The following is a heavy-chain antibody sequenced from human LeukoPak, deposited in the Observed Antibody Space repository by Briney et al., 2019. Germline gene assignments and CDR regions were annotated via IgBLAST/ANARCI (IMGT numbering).Heavy chain of an antibody. CDR2: LSYDGSNK. Sequence: GSLRLSCAASGFPFSSYAMHWVRQAPGKGLEWVAVLSYDGSNKYYADSVKGRFTISRDNSKNTLYLQMNSLRAEDTAVYYCARDLLYDSSGYFSNAFDIWGQGTMVTVSS. J-gene: IGHJ3*02. CDR1: GFPFSSYA. D-gene: IGHD3-22*01. V-gene: IGHV3-30*01. CDR3: ARDLLYDSSGYFSNAFDI.